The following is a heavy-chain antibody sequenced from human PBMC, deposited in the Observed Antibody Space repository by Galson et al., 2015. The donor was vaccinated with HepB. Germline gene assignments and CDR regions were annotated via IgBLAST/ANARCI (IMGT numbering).Heavy chain of an antibody. CDR2: IFPGDSNT. CDR3: ARRITVFGVATRENWHFYR. V-gene: IGHV5-51*01. Sequence: QSGAEVKKPGESLKISCSGSGYAFSTYWIGWVRQVPGKGLEWMGIIFPGDSNTRYSPSFQGQVTISADKSISTAYLQWSSLKASDNAMYYCARRITVFGVATRENWHFYRWCRGTLVTVAS. CDR1: GYAFSTYW. J-gene: IGHJ2*01. D-gene: IGHD3-3*01.